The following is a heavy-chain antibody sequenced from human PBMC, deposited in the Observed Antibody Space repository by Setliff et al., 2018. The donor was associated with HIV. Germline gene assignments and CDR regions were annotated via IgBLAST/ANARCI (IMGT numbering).Heavy chain of an antibody. J-gene: IGHJ5*02. CDR2: IGTDNGST. Sequence: GASVKVSCKASGYTFTTYGITWVRQAPGQGLEWMGWIGTDNGSTSYAQKFQGRVTMTRDTSTSTVYMELSSLRSDDTALYFCARGWGLWFGQLSILPLDPWGQGTLVTVSS. V-gene: IGHV1-18*01. CDR3: ARGWGLWFGQLSILPLDP. CDR1: GYTFTTYG. D-gene: IGHD3-10*01.